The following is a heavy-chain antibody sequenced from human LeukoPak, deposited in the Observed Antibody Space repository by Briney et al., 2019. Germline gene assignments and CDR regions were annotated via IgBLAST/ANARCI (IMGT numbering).Heavy chain of an antibody. D-gene: IGHD6-6*01. Sequence: SGPALVKPTQPLTLPCTLSVFSLTTSGMCVVWIRQPPGKALEWLARIDWDDAKYYSTSLKTMLTISNDTTKNQVVLTMTNMDPVDTATYYCARLYSSSSGLFDAWGQGTLVTVSS. CDR2: IDWDDAK. CDR3: ARLYSSSSGLFDA. CDR1: VFSLTTSGMC. J-gene: IGHJ5*02. V-gene: IGHV2-70*11.